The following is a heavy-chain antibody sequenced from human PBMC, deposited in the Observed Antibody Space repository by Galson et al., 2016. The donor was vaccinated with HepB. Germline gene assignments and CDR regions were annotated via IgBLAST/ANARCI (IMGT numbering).Heavy chain of an antibody. J-gene: IGHJ2*01. V-gene: IGHV3-33*01. CDR2: IYSDGRKK. CDR1: GFTLSHYG. Sequence: SLRLSCAASGFTLSHYGMHWVRQTPGKGLEWVAGIYSDGRKKSYVDSVKGRFSISRENAKNSLFLQMNSLTAGDTAVYYCTRGPGQWPEPGTNFELWGRGTLVTVSS. CDR3: TRGPGQWPEPGTNFEL. D-gene: IGHD1-14*01.